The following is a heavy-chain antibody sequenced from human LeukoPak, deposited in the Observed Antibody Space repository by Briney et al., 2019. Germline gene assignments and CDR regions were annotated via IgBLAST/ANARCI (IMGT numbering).Heavy chain of an antibody. Sequence: PGGSLRLSCAASGFTFSSYGMHWVRQAPGKGLEWVAVISYDGSNKYHADSVKGRFTISRDNSKNTLYLQMNSLRAEDTAVYYCASELLGRAVAGSPFDYWGQGTLVTVSS. CDR1: GFTFSSYG. CDR3: ASELLGRAVAGSPFDY. CDR2: ISYDGSNK. J-gene: IGHJ4*02. V-gene: IGHV3-30*03. D-gene: IGHD6-19*01.